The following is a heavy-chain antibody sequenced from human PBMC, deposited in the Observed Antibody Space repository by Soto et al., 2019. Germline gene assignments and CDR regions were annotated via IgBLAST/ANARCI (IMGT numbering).Heavy chain of an antibody. J-gene: IGHJ4*02. CDR1: GDSISSGGYF. CDR3: AREVDY. V-gene: IGHV4-31*03. CDR2: IYDSGTT. Sequence: QVQLQESGPGLVKPSQTLSLTCTVSGDSISSGGYFWSWIRQHTEKGLEWIGYIYDSGTTNDNPALKSRATISVHTSKTQFPLNLSTVTAADTAVYYCAREVDYWGPGNLVTVPS.